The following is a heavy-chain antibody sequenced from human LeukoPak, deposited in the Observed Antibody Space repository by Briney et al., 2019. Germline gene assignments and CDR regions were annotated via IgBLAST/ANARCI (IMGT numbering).Heavy chain of an antibody. CDR1: GFSFSSYA. CDR2: INGSGVNT. D-gene: IGHD6-19*01. Sequence: GGSLRLACAASGFSFSSYAMSWVRQAPGKGLEWVSAINGSGVNTYYADSVKGRFTISRDNSKSTLYLQINSLRAGDTAVYFCAIYSAWYGNAFDIWGQGTMVTISS. J-gene: IGHJ3*02. CDR3: AIYSAWYGNAFDI. V-gene: IGHV3-23*01.